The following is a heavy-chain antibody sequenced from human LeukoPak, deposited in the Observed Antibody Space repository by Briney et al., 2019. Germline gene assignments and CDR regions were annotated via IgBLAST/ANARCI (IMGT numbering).Heavy chain of an antibody. D-gene: IGHD1-26*01. J-gene: IGHJ3*02. CDR3: ARDRSSGSYYRDAFDI. CDR2: IYSDGRTA. CDR1: GFTFRSSW. Sequence: GGSLRLSCAASGFTFRSSWMHWVRQAPGKGLVWVSRIYSDGRTATYADSVKGRFTISRDNAKNTLYLQMNSLRAEDTAVYYCARDRSSGSYYRDAFDIWGQGTMVTVSS. V-gene: IGHV3-74*01.